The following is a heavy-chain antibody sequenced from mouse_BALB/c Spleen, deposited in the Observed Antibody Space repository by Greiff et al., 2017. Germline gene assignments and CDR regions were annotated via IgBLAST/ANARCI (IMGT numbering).Heavy chain of an antibody. D-gene: IGHD2-4*01. Sequence: EVQLQQSGAELVKPGASVKIPCKASGYTFTDYNMDWVKQSHGKSLEWIGDINPNNGGTIYNQKFKGKATLTVDKSSSTAYMELRSLTSEDTAVYYYARTRLRQDYYAMDYWGQGTSVTVSS. CDR3: ARTRLRQDYYAMDY. CDR1: GYTFTDYN. J-gene: IGHJ4*01. V-gene: IGHV1-18*01. CDR2: INPNNGGT.